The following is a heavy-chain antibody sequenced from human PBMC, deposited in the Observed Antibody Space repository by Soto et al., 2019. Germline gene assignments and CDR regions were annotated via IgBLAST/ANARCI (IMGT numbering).Heavy chain of an antibody. D-gene: IGHD1-26*01. CDR1: GYTFTSYY. Sequence: QVQLVQSGAEVKKPGASVRVSCKASGYTFTSYYMHWVRQAPGQGLEWMGIINPSGGSTSYAQKFQGRVTMTRDTSTSTVYMELSSLRSEDTAVYYCARETGGEGMDVWGQGTTVTVSS. J-gene: IGHJ6*02. V-gene: IGHV1-46*01. CDR2: INPSGGST. CDR3: ARETGGEGMDV.